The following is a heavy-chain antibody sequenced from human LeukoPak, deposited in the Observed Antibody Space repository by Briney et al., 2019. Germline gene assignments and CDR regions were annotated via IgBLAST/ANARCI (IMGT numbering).Heavy chain of an antibody. J-gene: IGHJ4*02. CDR1: GGSFSCYY. CDR3: AREKIVVVVAATVHFDY. V-gene: IGHV4-34*01. D-gene: IGHD2-15*01. CDR2: INHSGST. Sequence: SETLSFTCAVYGGSFSCYYWSWIRRPPGKGREWIGEINHSGSTNYNPSLKSRVTISLDTSKNQFSLKLSSVTAADTAVYYCAREKIVVVVAATVHFDYWGQGTLVTVSS.